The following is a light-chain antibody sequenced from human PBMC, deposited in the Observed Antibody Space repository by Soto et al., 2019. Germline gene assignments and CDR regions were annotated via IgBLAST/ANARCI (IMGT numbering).Light chain of an antibody. Sequence: QSALTQPASVSGSPGQSITISCTGTSGDVGRFNFVTWYQQHPGKAPKLMIYEVSNRPSGVSNRFSGSKSGNTASLTSSGLQAEDEAVYYCSSWTTRSTYVFVTGTKLTVL. CDR1: SGDVGRFNF. V-gene: IGLV2-14*01. CDR2: EVS. CDR3: SSWTTRSTYV. J-gene: IGLJ1*01.